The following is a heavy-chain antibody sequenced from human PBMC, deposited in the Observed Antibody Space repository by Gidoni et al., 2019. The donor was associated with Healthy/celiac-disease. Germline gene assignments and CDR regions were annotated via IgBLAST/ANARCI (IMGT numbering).Heavy chain of an antibody. CDR2: IYPGDSDT. CDR1: GYSFTSYW. CDR3: ARRDEDGYNYSYDAFDI. D-gene: IGHD5-12*01. V-gene: IGHV5-51*01. J-gene: IGHJ3*02. Sequence: EVQLVQSGAEVKKPGESLKISCKGSGYSFTSYWIGWVRQMPGKGLEWMGIIYPGDSDTRFSPSFQGQVTISADKSISTAYLQWSSLKASDTAMYYCARRDEDGYNYSYDAFDIWGQGTMVTVSS.